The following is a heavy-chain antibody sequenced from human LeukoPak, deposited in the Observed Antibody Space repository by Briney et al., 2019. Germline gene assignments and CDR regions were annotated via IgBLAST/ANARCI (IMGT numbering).Heavy chain of an antibody. CDR3: ARDRHKYNYDSGGYPPY. Sequence: GGSLRLSCAASGFTFSSYSMLWVRQAPGKGLEWVSYISSSSSTIYYADSVKGRFTISRDNAKNSLYLQMNTLRAEDTAVYYCARDRHKYNYDSGGYPPYWGQGTLVTVSS. V-gene: IGHV3-48*01. J-gene: IGHJ4*02. CDR1: GFTFSSYS. D-gene: IGHD3-22*01. CDR2: ISSSSSTI.